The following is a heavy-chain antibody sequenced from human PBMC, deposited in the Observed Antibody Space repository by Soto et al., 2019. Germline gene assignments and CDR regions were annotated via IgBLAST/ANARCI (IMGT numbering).Heavy chain of an antibody. CDR2: INHSGST. Sequence: SETLSLTCAVYGGSFSGYYWSWIRQPPGKGLEWIGEINHSGSTNYNPSLKSRVTISVDTSKNQFSLKLSSVTAADTAVYYCARVQYYYGSGSPYNWFDPWGQGTLVTISS. D-gene: IGHD3-10*01. J-gene: IGHJ5*02. V-gene: IGHV4-34*01. CDR1: GGSFSGYY. CDR3: ARVQYYYGSGSPYNWFDP.